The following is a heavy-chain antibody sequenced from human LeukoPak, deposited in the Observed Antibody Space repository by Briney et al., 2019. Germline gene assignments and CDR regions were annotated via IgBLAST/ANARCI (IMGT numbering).Heavy chain of an antibody. CDR2: IYHSGST. CDR3: ARAPYYYDSSGYSSWYFDL. CDR1: GGSISSGGYS. V-gene: IGHV4-30-2*01. D-gene: IGHD3-22*01. Sequence: SETLSLTCAVSGGSISSGGYSWSWIRQPPGKGLEWIGYIYHSGSTYYNPSLKSRVTISVDRSKNQFSPKLSSVTAADTAVYYCARAPYYYDSSGYSSWYFDLWGRGTLVTVSS. J-gene: IGHJ2*01.